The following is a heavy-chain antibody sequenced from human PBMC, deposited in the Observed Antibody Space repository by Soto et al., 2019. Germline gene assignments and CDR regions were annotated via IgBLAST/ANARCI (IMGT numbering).Heavy chain of an antibody. D-gene: IGHD6-25*01. J-gene: IGHJ4*02. V-gene: IGHV1-46*01. CDR3: AREASSSGYTYYFDY. CDR2: INPSGGST. CDR1: GYTFTSYY. Sequence: ASVKVSCKASGYTFTSYYMHWVRQAPGQGLEWMGIINPSGGSTSYAQKFQGRVTMTRDTSTSTVYMELSSLRSEDTAVYYCAREASSSGYTYYFDYWGQGTLVTVSS.